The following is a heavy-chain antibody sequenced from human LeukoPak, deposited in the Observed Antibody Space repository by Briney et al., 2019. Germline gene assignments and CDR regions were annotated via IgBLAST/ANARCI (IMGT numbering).Heavy chain of an antibody. Sequence: SVKVSCKASGGTFSSYAISWVRQAPGQGLEWMGGIIPIFGTANYAQKFQGRVTITTDESTSTAYMELSSLRSEDTAVYYCALSWGAYSENYYFDYWGQGTPVTVSS. J-gene: IGHJ4*02. V-gene: IGHV1-69*05. CDR2: IIPIFGTA. CDR3: ALSWGAYSENYYFDY. D-gene: IGHD3-16*01. CDR1: GGTFSSYA.